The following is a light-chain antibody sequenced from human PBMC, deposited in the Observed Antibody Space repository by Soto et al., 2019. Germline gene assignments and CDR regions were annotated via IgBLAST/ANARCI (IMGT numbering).Light chain of an antibody. CDR2: DVS. J-gene: IGKJ5*01. CDR3: QQYNNWPFS. Sequence: EIVLTQSPATLSLSPGERATLSCRASPSVTNYLAWYQQKPGQPPRLLIYDVSIRATGVPARFSGTGSETDFTLTISGLQSEDSAVYFCQQYNNWPFSFGQGTRLEIK. V-gene: IGKV3-15*01. CDR1: PSVTNY.